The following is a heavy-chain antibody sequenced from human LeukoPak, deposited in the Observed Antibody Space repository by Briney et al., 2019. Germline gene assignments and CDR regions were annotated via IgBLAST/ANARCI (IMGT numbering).Heavy chain of an antibody. J-gene: IGHJ3*02. Sequence: SETLSLTCTVSGGSISSSRYYWGWIRQPPGKGLEWIGSIYSSGSAYYNPSLKSRVTMSVGTSKNQFSLRLSSVTAADTAVYYCANMGNGFDIRGQGTKVTVSS. CDR1: GGSISSSRYY. V-gene: IGHV4-39*01. CDR2: IYSSGSA. D-gene: IGHD7-27*01. CDR3: ANMGNGFDI.